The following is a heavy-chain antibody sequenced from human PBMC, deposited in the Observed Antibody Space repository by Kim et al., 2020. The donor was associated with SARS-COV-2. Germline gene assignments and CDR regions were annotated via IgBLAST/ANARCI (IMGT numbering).Heavy chain of an antibody. CDR3: AREVGTGTPKRYFDY. CDR2: INSDGSST. CDR1: EFTFNNSW. Sequence: GGSLRLSCAASEFTFNNSWMHWVRQAPGKGLMWVSRINSDGSSTNYADSVKGRFTISRDNAKNTLYLQMNSLRPEDTALYYCAREVGTGTPKRYFDYWG. J-gene: IGHJ4*01. V-gene: IGHV3-74*01. D-gene: IGHD1-1*01.